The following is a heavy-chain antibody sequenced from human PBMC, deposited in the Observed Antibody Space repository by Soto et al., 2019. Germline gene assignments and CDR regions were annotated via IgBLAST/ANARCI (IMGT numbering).Heavy chain of an antibody. D-gene: IGHD3-9*01. CDR3: ASDILTGHYKVAWFDP. Sequence: QLQLQEPGPGLVKPSETLSLTCTVSGGSISSSSYYWGWIRQPPGKGLEWIGSIYYSGSTYYNPSLKSRVTIAVDTSKNQYSLKLSSVTAADTAVYYCASDILTGHYKVAWFDPWGQGTLVTVSS. J-gene: IGHJ5*02. CDR2: IYYSGST. V-gene: IGHV4-39*01. CDR1: GGSISSSSYY.